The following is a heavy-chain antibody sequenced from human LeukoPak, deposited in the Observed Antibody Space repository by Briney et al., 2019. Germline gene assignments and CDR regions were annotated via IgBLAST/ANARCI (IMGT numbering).Heavy chain of an antibody. Sequence: ASVKVSCKASGYTFNNYGISWVRQAPGQGLEWIGWISVYNGYTNYAQKLQGRVTLTTDTSTSTAYMELRSLRSDDTAVYYCASGSIAARPYYWGQGTLVTVSS. D-gene: IGHD6-6*01. CDR3: ASGSIAARPYY. CDR2: ISVYNGYT. J-gene: IGHJ4*02. V-gene: IGHV1-18*01. CDR1: GYTFNNYG.